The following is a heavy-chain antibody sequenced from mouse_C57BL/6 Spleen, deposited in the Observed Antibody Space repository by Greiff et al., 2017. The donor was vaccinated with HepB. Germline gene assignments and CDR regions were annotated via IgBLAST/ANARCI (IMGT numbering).Heavy chain of an antibody. D-gene: IGHD2-3*01. CDR1: GYTFTDYY. Sequence: VQLQQSGPELVKPGASVKISCKASGYTFTDYYINWVKQRPGQGLEWIGWIFPGSGSTYYNEKFKGKATLTVDKSSSTAYMLLSSLTSEDSAVYFCASPAPDGYYVGPAWFAYWGQGTLVTVSA. J-gene: IGHJ3*01. V-gene: IGHV1-75*01. CDR3: ASPAPDGYYVGPAWFAY. CDR2: IFPGSGST.